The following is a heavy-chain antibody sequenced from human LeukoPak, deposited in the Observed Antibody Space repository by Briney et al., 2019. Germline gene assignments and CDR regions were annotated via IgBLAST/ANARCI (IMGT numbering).Heavy chain of an antibody. Sequence: PSETLSLTCAVYGGSFSGYDWSWIRQPPGKGLEWIGEINHSGSTNYNPSLKSRVTISVDTSKNQFSLKLSSVTAADTAVYYCARGPNSGSYLIDYWGQGTLVTVSS. CDR3: ARGPNSGSYLIDY. CDR2: INHSGST. V-gene: IGHV4-34*01. CDR1: GGSFSGYD. J-gene: IGHJ4*02. D-gene: IGHD1-26*01.